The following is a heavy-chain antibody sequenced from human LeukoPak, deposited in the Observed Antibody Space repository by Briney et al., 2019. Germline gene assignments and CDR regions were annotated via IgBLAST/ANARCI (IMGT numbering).Heavy chain of an antibody. CDR2: ISSDGSST. V-gene: IGHV3-74*03. CDR3: ARDQRVTGRPDIDY. CDR1: GFTFRNHW. Sequence: GGSLRLSCAASGFTFRNHWMHWVRQTPGKRLVWVSRISSDGSSTTYADSVKGRFTISRDNAKNTLYLQMNNLRAEDTAMYYCARDQRVTGRPDIDYWGQGTLVIVSS. D-gene: IGHD6-6*01. J-gene: IGHJ4*02.